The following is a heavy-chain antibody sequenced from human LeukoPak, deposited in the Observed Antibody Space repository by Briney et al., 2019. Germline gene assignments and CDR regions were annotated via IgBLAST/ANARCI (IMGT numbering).Heavy chain of an antibody. CDR2: ISGRGGST. V-gene: IGHV3-23*01. Sequence: GGSLRLSCAASGFTFSSYAVSWVRQAPGVGLEWVSTISGRGGSTFYADSVKGRFTISRDNSKNTLYLQMNSLGAEDTAVYYCAKDPSDIVATIEDYWGQGTLVTVSS. CDR3: AKDPSDIVATIEDY. CDR1: GFTFSSYA. D-gene: IGHD5-12*01. J-gene: IGHJ4*02.